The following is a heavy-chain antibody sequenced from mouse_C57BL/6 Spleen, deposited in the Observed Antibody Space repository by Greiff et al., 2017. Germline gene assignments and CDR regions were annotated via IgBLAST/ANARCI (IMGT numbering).Heavy chain of an antibody. V-gene: IGHV1-64*01. D-gene: IGHD2-3*01. CDR1: GYTFTSYW. J-gene: IGHJ2*01. CDR3: AREGIYDGYYSDY. Sequence: QVQLQQPGAEPVKPGASVKLSCKASGYTFTSYWMHWVKQRPGQGLEWIGMIHPNSGSTNYNEKFKSKATLTVDKSSSTAYMQLSSLTSEDSAVYYCAREGIYDGYYSDYWGQGTTLTVSS. CDR2: IHPNSGST.